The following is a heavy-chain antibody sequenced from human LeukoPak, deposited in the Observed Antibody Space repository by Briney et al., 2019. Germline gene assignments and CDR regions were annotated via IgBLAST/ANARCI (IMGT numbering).Heavy chain of an antibody. CDR1: GFTFSSYG. CDR2: IRYDGGNK. Sequence: PGGSLRLSCAASGFTFSSYGMHWVRQAPGKGLEWVAFIRYDGGNKYYADSVKGRFTISRDNSKNTLYLQMNSLRAEDTAVYYCAKEGLGYCSSTSCSSFDYWGQGTLVTVSS. V-gene: IGHV3-30*02. D-gene: IGHD2-2*01. J-gene: IGHJ4*02. CDR3: AKEGLGYCSSTSCSSFDY.